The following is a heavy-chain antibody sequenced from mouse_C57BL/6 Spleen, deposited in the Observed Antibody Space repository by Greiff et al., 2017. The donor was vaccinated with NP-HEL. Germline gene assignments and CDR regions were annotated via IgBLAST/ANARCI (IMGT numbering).Heavy chain of an antibody. CDR2: IYPGDGGT. Sequence: QVQLQQSGPELVKPGASVKISCKASGYAFSSSWMNWVKQRPGKGLEWIGRIYPGDGGTNYNGKFKGKATLTADKSSSTAYMQLSSLTSEDSAVYFCARYSYAMDYWGQGTSVTVSS. J-gene: IGHJ4*01. CDR3: ARYSYAMDY. CDR1: GYAFSSSW. V-gene: IGHV1-82*01.